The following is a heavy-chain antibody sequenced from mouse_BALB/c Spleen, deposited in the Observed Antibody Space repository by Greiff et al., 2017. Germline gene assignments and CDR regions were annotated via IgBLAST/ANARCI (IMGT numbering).Heavy chain of an antibody. V-gene: IGHV1-77*01. CDR2: IYHGSGST. J-gene: IGHJ4*01. CDR3: ERRVRFYFMDY. D-gene: IGHD2-1*01. CDR1: GYSFTDYG. Sequence: LVESGPELVKPGHSVKMSCTASGYSFTDYGVSWVKQRTGQGLEWIGEIYHGSGSTYYNEKFKGKDTLTADKSSNTAYMQLSSLTSEDSAVYLCERRVRFYFMDYWGQGTSVTVSS.